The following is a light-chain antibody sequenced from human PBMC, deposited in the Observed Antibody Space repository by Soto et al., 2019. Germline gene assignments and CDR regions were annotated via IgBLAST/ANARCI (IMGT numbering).Light chain of an antibody. Sequence: EIVMTQSPATLSVSPGERATLCCMASQSISNNYLAWYQQTPGQAPRLLIYGASSRATGIPDRFSGSGSATDFTLTISRLEPEDFAVYYCQQYAASPRTFGQGPRWIS. CDR2: GAS. V-gene: IGKV3-20*01. CDR3: QQYAASPRT. J-gene: IGKJ1*01. CDR1: QSISNNY.